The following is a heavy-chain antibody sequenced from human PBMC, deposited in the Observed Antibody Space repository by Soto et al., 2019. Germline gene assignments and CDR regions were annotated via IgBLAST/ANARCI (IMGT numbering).Heavy chain of an antibody. CDR3: ARDWGSPPGPHAFDI. V-gene: IGHV4-34*01. D-gene: IGHD3-16*01. Sequence: SETLSLTCAVYGGSFSGYYWSWIRQPPGKGLEWIGSIYHSGSTYYNPSLKSRVTISVDTSKNQFSLKLSSVTAADTAVYYCARDWGSPPGPHAFDIWGQGTMVTVSS. CDR1: GGSFSGYY. J-gene: IGHJ3*02. CDR2: IYHSGST.